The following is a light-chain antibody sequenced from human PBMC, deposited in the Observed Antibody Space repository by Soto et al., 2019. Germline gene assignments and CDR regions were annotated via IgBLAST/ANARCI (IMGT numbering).Light chain of an antibody. CDR3: QQYDYLPYT. CDR2: DAS. J-gene: IGKJ2*01. V-gene: IGKV1-33*01. CDR1: QDVSNS. Sequence: DIQMTQSPSSLSASVGDRVTITCQASQDVSNSLNWYQHNPGKAPKLLIFDASTLETGVPSRFSGGGSGKAFTLTISRLQPEDLGTYYCQQYDYLPYTFGQGTKVEIK.